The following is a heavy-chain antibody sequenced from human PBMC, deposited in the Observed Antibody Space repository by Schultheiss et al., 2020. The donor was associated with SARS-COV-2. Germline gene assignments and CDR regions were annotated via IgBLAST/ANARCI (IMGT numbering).Heavy chain of an antibody. V-gene: IGHV4-39*01. CDR3: ARSYDFWSGYGFDY. Sequence: ESLKISCTVSGGSISRSGYYWGWIRQSPGKGLEWIGSMFYTDNTYYNPPLKSRVTISADTSKNQFSLKLRSVTATDTAVYYCARSYDFWSGYGFDYWGQGTLVTVSS. D-gene: IGHD3-3*01. CDR2: MFYTDNT. CDR1: GGSISRSGYY. J-gene: IGHJ4*02.